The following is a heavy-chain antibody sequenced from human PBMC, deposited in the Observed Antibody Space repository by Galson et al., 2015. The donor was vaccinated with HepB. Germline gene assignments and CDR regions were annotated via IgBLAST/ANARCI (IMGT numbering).Heavy chain of an antibody. V-gene: IGHV3-21*01. CDR3: ARIKSPDYYDDSAYYCDWYFDL. CDR2: ISSNSRNK. CDR1: GFNFNTYA. Sequence: SLRLSCAASGFNFNTYAMTWVRQAPGKGLQWVSSISSNSRNKYYADSVKGRFTISRDNADNSLYLQLNSLRAEDTAVYYCARIKSPDYYDDSAYYCDWYFDLWGRGTLVTVS. D-gene: IGHD3-22*01. J-gene: IGHJ2*01.